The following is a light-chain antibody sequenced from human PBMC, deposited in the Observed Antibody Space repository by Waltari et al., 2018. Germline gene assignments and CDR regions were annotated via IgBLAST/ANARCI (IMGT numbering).Light chain of an antibody. J-gene: IGKJ1*01. CDR2: SAS. CDR1: QIIASN. Sequence: ETVVTQSPATLSVSPGETATLTCRASQIIASNLAWSQQKPGQPPRLLIHSASSRATGVPTRFSGSRSGTQFTLTINSLQSEDAAVYYCHQYNNWPPWTFGQGTKVEIK. V-gene: IGKV3-15*01. CDR3: HQYNNWPPWT.